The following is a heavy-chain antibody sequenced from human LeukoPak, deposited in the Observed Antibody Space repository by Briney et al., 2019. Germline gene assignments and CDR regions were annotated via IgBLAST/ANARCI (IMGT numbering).Heavy chain of an antibody. CDR1: GFTFDDYG. D-gene: IGHD6-13*01. Sequence: GGSLRLSCAASGFTFDDYGMSWVRQAPGKGLEWVSGINWNGGSTGYADSVKGRFTISRDNAKDSLYLQMNSLRAGDTALYYCARAVGGSSLGSWGQGTLVTVSS. CDR2: INWNGGST. CDR3: ARAVGGSSLGS. V-gene: IGHV3-20*04. J-gene: IGHJ5*02.